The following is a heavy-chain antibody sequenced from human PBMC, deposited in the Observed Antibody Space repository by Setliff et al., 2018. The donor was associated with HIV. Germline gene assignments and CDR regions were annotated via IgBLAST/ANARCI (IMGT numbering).Heavy chain of an antibody. J-gene: IGHJ1*01. V-gene: IGHV4-39*07. CDR3: ARVPTSSWYVTTQRTKEYFHH. Sequence: PSETLSLTCTVSGGSIISSSYYWGWIRLPPGKGLEWIGSMYYRGTTYNNPSLKSRVTFSADTSKNQFSLRLSSVTAADTAIYYCARVPTSSWYVTTQRTKEYFHHWGQGTLVTVSS. CDR2: MYYRGTT. D-gene: IGHD6-13*01. CDR1: GGSIISSSYY.